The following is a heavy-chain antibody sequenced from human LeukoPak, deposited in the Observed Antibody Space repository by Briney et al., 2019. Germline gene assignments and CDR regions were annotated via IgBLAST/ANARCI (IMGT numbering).Heavy chain of an antibody. CDR1: GFTFSSYS. J-gene: IGHJ4*02. CDR2: ISSSSSYI. CDR3: ARGGRGGNSWTVIDY. V-gene: IGHV3-21*01. D-gene: IGHD6-13*01. Sequence: KPGGSLRLSCAASGFTFSSYSMNWVRQAPGKGLEWVSSISSSSSYIYYADSVKGRFTISRDNAKNSLYLQMNSLKAGDTAVYYCARGGRGGNSWTVIDYWGPGTLVTVSS.